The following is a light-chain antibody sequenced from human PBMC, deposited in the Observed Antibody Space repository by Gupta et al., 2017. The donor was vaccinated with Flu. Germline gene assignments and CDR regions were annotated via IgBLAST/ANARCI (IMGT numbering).Light chain of an antibody. CDR2: STN. V-gene: IGLV8-61*01. J-gene: IGLJ3*02. CDR3: LLYLGSGNWV. CDR1: SGPVSSNNY. Sequence: QTMVTQETSFPVSPGGTVRLTCGLTSGPVSSNNYPSWYQQSPGQTPRTLIPSTNTRSSGVPDRFSGSILGNKAALTITGTQADDEAHYYCLLYLGSGNWVFGGGTYLAVL.